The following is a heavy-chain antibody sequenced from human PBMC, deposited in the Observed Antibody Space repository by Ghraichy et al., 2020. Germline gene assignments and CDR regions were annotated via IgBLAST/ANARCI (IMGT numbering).Heavy chain of an antibody. V-gene: IGHV1-18*01. D-gene: IGHD1-26*01. CDR1: GYTFSSYG. Sequence: ASVKVSCKASGYTFSSYGISWVRQAPGQGLEWMGWISAYNGNTNYAQKLQGRVTMTTDTSTTTAYMELRSLRSDDTAVYYCARTAQWELRWLSYYYYMDVWGKGTTVTVSS. CDR3: ARTAQWELRWLSYYYYMDV. CDR2: ISAYNGNT. J-gene: IGHJ6*03.